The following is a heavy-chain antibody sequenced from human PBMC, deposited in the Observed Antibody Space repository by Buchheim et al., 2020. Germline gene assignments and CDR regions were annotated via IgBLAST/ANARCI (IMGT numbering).Heavy chain of an antibody. V-gene: IGHV4-34*01. CDR3: ARTSSGWYLFSSFDY. D-gene: IGHD6-19*01. J-gene: IGHJ4*02. CDR1: GGSFSGYY. Sequence: QVQLQQWGAGLLKPSETLSLTCAVYGGSFSGYYWSWIRQPPGKGLEWIGEINHSGSTNYNPSLKSRVTISVDTSKNQFSLKLSSVTAADTAVYYGARTSSGWYLFSSFDYWGQGTL. CDR2: INHSGST.